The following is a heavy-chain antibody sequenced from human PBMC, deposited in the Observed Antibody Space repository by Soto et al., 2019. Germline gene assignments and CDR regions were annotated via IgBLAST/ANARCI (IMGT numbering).Heavy chain of an antibody. CDR3: IWGAEGRDYYYYGMDV. D-gene: IGHD3-16*01. V-gene: IGHV3-21*03. J-gene: IGHJ6*02. CDR2: ISSSSSYI. CDR1: GFTFSSYS. Sequence: GGSLRLSCAASGFTFSSYSMNWVRQAPGKGLEWVSSISSSSSYIYYADSVKGRFTISRDNAKNSLYLQMNSLKTEDTAVYYCIWGAEGRDYYYYGMDVWGQGTTVTVSS.